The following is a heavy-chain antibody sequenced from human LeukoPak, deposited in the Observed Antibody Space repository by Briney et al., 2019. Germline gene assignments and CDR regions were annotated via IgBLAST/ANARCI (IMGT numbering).Heavy chain of an antibody. CDR3: ARAAYYDFWSGYHHYYYYMDV. J-gene: IGHJ6*03. Sequence: SETLSLTCTVSGGSISTSNYYWGWIRQPPGKGLEWIGNIFYSGSTYYSPSLKSRVTISLDTSRNQFSLKLSSVTAADTAVYYCARAAYYDFWSGYHHYYYYMDVWGKGTTVTVSS. V-gene: IGHV4-39*07. D-gene: IGHD3-3*01. CDR1: GGSISTSNYY. CDR2: IFYSGST.